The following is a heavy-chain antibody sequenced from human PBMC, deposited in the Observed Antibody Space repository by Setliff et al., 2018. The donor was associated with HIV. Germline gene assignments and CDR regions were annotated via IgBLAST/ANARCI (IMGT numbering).Heavy chain of an antibody. D-gene: IGHD3-10*01. CDR2: INTNTGNP. Sequence: ASVKVSCKASGYTFTSYDMNWVRQAPGQGLEWMGWINTNTGNPTYAQGFTGRFVFSLDTSVSTAYLQISSRKAEDTGVYYCASDRASCMVRGVMEAFDIWGQGTMVTVS. CDR3: ASDRASCMVRGVMEAFDI. CDR1: GYTFTSYD. V-gene: IGHV7-4-1*02. J-gene: IGHJ3*02.